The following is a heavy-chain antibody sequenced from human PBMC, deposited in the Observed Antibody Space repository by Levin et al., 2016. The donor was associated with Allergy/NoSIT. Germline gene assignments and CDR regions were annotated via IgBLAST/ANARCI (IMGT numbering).Heavy chain of an antibody. J-gene: IGHJ4*02. Sequence: WVRQAPGQRLEWMGWINAGNGNTKYSQKFQGRVTITRDTSASTAYMELSSLRSEDTAVYYCARDMIRNTVAGLLFDYWGQGTLVTVSS. CDR2: INAGNGNT. D-gene: IGHD6-19*01. CDR3: ARDMIRNTVAGLLFDY. V-gene: IGHV1-3*01.